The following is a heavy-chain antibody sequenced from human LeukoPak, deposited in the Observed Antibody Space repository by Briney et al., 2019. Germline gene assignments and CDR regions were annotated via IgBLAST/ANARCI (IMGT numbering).Heavy chain of an antibody. V-gene: IGHV3-48*04. CDR3: AREVLSDNDSPY. CDR2: ISSSGRSI. Sequence: GRSLRLSCAASGFTFSSYGIHWVRQAPGKGLEWVSYISSSGRSIYYADSVKGRFTISRDNAKNSLYLQMNSLRAEDTAVYYCAREVLSDNDSPYWGQGTLVTVSS. J-gene: IGHJ4*02. D-gene: IGHD5-12*01. CDR1: GFTFSSYG.